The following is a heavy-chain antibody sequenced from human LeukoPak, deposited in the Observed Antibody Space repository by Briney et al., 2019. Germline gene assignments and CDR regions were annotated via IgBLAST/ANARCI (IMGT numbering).Heavy chain of an antibody. Sequence: SGTLSLTCTVSGGSISSSSFYWGWIRQPPGKGLEWIGSIYYSGNTYYNPSLKSRVSISVDTSKNQFSLKLSSVTAADTAVYYCARHPGRLFDYWGQGPRSPSPQ. V-gene: IGHV4-39*01. CDR3: ARHPGRLFDY. J-gene: IGHJ4*02. CDR1: GGSISSSSFY. CDR2: IYYSGNT.